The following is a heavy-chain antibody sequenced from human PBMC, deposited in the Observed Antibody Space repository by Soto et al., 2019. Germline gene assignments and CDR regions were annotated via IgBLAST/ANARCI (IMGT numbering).Heavy chain of an antibody. CDR1: GGTFSSYT. J-gene: IGHJ4*02. V-gene: IGHV1-69*08. CDR3: AREEYYYGSGAFFDY. Sequence: QVQLVQSGAEVKKPGSSVKVSCKASGGTFSSYTISWVRQAPGQGLEWMGRIIHILGIANYAQKFQGRVTITADKSTSTAYMERSSLRSEDTAVYYCAREEYYYGSGAFFDYWGQGTLVTVSS. D-gene: IGHD3-10*01. CDR2: IIHILGIA.